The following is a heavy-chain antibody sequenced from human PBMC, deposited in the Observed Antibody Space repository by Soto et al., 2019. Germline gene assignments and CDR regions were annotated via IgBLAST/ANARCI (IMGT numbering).Heavy chain of an antibody. D-gene: IGHD3-10*01. CDR2: IYYSGST. V-gene: IGHV4-59*01. Sequence: SETLSLTCTVSGVSISSYYWSWIRQPPGKGLEWIGYIYYSGSTNYNPSLKSRVTISVDTSKNQFSLKLSSVTAADTAVYYCARDYYGSGSYYGPNWFDPWGQGTLVTVSS. CDR1: GVSISSYY. CDR3: ARDYYGSGSYYGPNWFDP. J-gene: IGHJ5*02.